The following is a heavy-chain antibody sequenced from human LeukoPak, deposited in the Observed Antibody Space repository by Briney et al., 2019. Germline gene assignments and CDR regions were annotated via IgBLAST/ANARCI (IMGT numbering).Heavy chain of an antibody. CDR1: GGSISSYY. CDR3: TRHALAPPWGENWFDP. CDR2: IYYSGST. V-gene: IGHV4-59*08. D-gene: IGHD3-16*01. Sequence: TSETLSLTCTVSGGSISSYYWSWIRQPPGKGLEWIGYIYYSGSTNYNPSLKSRVTMSVDTSKNQFSLKLRSVTAADTAVYYCTRHALAPPWGENWFDPWGQGTLVTVSS. J-gene: IGHJ5*02.